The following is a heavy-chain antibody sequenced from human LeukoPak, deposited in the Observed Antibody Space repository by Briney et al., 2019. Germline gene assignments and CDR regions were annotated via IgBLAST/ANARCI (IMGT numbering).Heavy chain of an antibody. Sequence: QPGGSLRLSCAASGFTFSTYWMHWVRQAPGKGLVWVSRLSPDGSTSIYPDSVKGRFTVSKDNAKNPLYLEMNTLRADDPAVYYCTRSPSLGGHYWGFDYWGQGTLVTVYS. V-gene: IGHV3-74*01. CDR2: LSPDGSTS. D-gene: IGHD7-27*01. CDR1: GFTFSTYW. J-gene: IGHJ4*02. CDR3: TRSPSLGGHYWGFDY.